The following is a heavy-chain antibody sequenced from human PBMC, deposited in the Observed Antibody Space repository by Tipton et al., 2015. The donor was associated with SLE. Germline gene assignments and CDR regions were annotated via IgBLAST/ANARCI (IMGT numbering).Heavy chain of an antibody. V-gene: IGHV4-61*08. J-gene: IGHJ4*02. CDR3: ARVGSYDLYYFDY. Sequence: TLSLTCTVSGDSVSSGGYDWSWIRRPPGKGLVWIGCISYSGSPKYNPSLKSRVTISEDTSKNKISLRLSSVTAAATALYYCARVGSYDLYYFDYWGQGRLVTVSS. D-gene: IGHD3-3*01. CDR2: ISYSGSP. CDR1: GDSVSSGGYD.